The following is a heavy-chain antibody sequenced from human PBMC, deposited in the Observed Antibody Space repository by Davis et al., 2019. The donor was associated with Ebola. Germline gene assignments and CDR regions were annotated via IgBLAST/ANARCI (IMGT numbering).Heavy chain of an antibody. CDR3: ARATLSVYYYGSGTYLHLLTGMDV. CDR2: IYHSGST. Sequence: MPSETLSLTCAVSSDSINSDDHSWNWLRQPPGKGLEWIGYIYHSGSTYYNPSLKSRVTISLDKSKNQFSLNLSSVTAADTAVYYCARATLSVYYYGSGTYLHLLTGMDVWGQGTTVTVSS. J-gene: IGHJ6*02. CDR1: SDSINSDDHS. D-gene: IGHD3-10*01. V-gene: IGHV4-30-2*01.